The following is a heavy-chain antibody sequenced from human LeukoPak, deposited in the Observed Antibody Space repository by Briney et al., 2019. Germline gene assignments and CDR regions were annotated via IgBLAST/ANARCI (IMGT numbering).Heavy chain of an antibody. CDR2: IKEGGSEK. V-gene: IGHV3-7*01. Sequence: GGSLRLSCAASGFTFSNYWMSWVRQAPRKGLEWVANIKEGGSEKYYVDSVKGRFTISRDNAKNSLYLQMNSLRAEDTAVYYCAKDRPNYYGSNGHYYRRDGDYWGQGTLVTVSS. D-gene: IGHD3-22*01. CDR1: GFTFSNYW. CDR3: AKDRPNYYGSNGHYYRRDGDY. J-gene: IGHJ4*02.